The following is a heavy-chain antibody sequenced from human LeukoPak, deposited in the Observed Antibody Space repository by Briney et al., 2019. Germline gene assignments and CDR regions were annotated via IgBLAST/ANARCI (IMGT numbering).Heavy chain of an antibody. D-gene: IGHD1-26*01. CDR3: ARGRPYSGGYHLDY. CDR2: IYYSGST. V-gene: IGHV4-39*01. Sequence: SETLSLTCTVSGDSTSSDRYYGGWVRQPPGKGLEWIGNIYYSGSTYYNPSLKSRVTMSVDTSKNQFFLKLNSVTAADTAVYYCARGRPYSGGYHLDYWGQGTLVTVS. CDR1: GDSTSSDRYY. J-gene: IGHJ4*02.